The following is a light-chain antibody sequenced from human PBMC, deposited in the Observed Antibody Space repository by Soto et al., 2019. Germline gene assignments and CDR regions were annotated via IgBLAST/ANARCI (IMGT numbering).Light chain of an antibody. CDR2: DDS. V-gene: IGLV3-21*02. CDR3: QVWDNSSDPPVV. Sequence: YELTQPPSVSVAPGQTARITCGGSNIGSRSVHWYQQKPGQAPVLVVYDDSDRPSGIPERFSGSNSGNTATLTISRVEAGDEADYYCQVWDNSSDPPVVFGGGTKLTVL. CDR1: NIGSRS. J-gene: IGLJ2*01.